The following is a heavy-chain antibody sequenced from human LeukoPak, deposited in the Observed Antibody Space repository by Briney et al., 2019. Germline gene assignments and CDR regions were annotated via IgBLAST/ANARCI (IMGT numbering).Heavy chain of an antibody. Sequence: GGSLRLSCAASGFTFTTYWMHWVRQAPGKGLVWVSHINSDGSITSYADSVKGRFTISRDNAKNTLYLQMNSLRAEDTAVYYCAREEAGYCSGGSCYGGAYDYWGQGTLVTVSS. J-gene: IGHJ4*02. CDR2: INSDGSIT. CDR1: GFTFTTYW. V-gene: IGHV3-74*01. CDR3: AREEAGYCSGGSCYGGAYDY. D-gene: IGHD2-15*01.